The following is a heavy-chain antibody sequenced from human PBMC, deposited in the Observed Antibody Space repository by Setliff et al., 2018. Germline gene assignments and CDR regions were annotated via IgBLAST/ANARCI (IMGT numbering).Heavy chain of an antibody. CDR2: IKQDGSEK. Sequence: LRLSCAASGFTFTDYWMTWVRQAPGKGLEWVANIKQDGSEKYYVDSVKGRFTISRDNAKNSLYLQMNSLRAEDTAVYYCARDGGEYWGQGTLVTVSS. CDR3: ARDGGEY. V-gene: IGHV3-7*01. J-gene: IGHJ4*02. CDR1: GFTFTDYW. D-gene: IGHD3-16*01.